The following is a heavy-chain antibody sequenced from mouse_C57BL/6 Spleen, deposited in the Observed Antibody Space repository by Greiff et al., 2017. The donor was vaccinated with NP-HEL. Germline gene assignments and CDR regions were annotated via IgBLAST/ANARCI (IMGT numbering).Heavy chain of an antibody. CDR1: GYTFTDYY. Sequence: VQLQQSGPELVKPGASVKISCKASGYTFTDYYMNWVKQSHGKSLEWIGDINPNNGGTSYNQKFKGKATLTVDKSSSTAYMELRSLTSEDSAVYYCARLIYDGYRYFDYWGQGTTLTVSS. J-gene: IGHJ2*01. CDR3: ARLIYDGYRYFDY. CDR2: INPNNGGT. D-gene: IGHD2-3*01. V-gene: IGHV1-26*01.